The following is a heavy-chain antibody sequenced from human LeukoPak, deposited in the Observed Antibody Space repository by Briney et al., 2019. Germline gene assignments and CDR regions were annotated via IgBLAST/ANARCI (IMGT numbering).Heavy chain of an antibody. CDR3: ARDYYSGSYYGDY. CDR2: ISAYNANT. J-gene: IGHJ4*02. D-gene: IGHD1-26*01. Sequence: ASVKVSCKASGYTFTNYGISWVRQAPGQGLEWMGWISAYNANTNYAQRLQGRVTMTTDTSTSTAYMELRSLRSDDTAVYFRARDYYSGSYYGDYWGQGTLVTVSS. V-gene: IGHV1-18*01. CDR1: GYTFTNYG.